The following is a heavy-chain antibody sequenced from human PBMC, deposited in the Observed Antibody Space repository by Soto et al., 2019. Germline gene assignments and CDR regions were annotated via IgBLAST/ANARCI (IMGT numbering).Heavy chain of an antibody. CDR1: GFTFNNYA. V-gene: IGHV3-23*01. D-gene: IGHD2-15*01. CDR2: ISGNGGST. J-gene: IGHJ3*02. CDR3: ARDYCSGGRCHDAFDI. Sequence: GGSLRLSCAASGFTFNNYAMNWVRQAPGKGLEWVATISGNGGSTYYADSVKGRFTISRDNAKNTVYMQMNSLRAEDTAVYYCARDYCSGGRCHDAFDIWGQGTMVTVSS.